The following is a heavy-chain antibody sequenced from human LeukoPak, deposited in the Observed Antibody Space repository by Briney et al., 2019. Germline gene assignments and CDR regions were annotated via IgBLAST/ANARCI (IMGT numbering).Heavy chain of an antibody. V-gene: IGHV4-59*12. D-gene: IGHD6-19*01. CDR3: ARLQDSSGWYNWFDP. CDR1: GGSISSYY. J-gene: IGHJ5*02. CDR2: IYYSGST. Sequence: PSETLSLTCTVSGGSISSYYWSWIRQPPGKGLEWIGYIYYSGSTNYNPSLKSRVTISVDTSKNQFSLKLSSVTAADTAVYYCARLQDSSGWYNWFDPWGQGTLVTVSS.